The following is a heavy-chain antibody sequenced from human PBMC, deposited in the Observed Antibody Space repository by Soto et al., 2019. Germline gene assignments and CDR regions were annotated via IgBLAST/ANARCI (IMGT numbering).Heavy chain of an antibody. CDR1: GYTFTTYG. D-gene: IGHD3-22*01. Sequence: QVQLVQSGAEVKKPGASVKVSCQASGYTFTTYGITWVRQAPGQGLEWMGWISPYNGKTSYAQRLQGRVTMTTDTSTSTAYMELRSLTSDDTAVYYCAKTRRPMVVATIPKDAFDIWGQGTMVTVSS. J-gene: IGHJ3*02. CDR3: AKTRRPMVVATIPKDAFDI. V-gene: IGHV1-18*01. CDR2: ISPYNGKT.